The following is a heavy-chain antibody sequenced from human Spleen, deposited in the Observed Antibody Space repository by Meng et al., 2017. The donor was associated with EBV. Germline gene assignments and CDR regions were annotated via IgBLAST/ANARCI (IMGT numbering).Heavy chain of an antibody. CDR3: ARARSGGYDLYFDF. D-gene: IGHD5-12*01. V-gene: IGHV1-2*06. J-gene: IGHJ4*02. Sequence: QVQLVQSGAEVKKPGASVKVSCKASGYTFTDYYMHWVRQAPGQGLEWMGRINPHSGDTSYAQNFQVRVTMTRDTSISTAYMELSGLRSGDTAVYFCARARSGGYDLYFDFWGQGTLVTVSS. CDR1: GYTFTDYY. CDR2: INPHSGDT.